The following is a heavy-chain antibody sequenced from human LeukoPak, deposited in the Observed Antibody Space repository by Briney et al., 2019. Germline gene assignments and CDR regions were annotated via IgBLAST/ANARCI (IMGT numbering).Heavy chain of an antibody. V-gene: IGHV3-30*03. D-gene: IGHD4-23*01. CDR2: ISYDGSNK. CDR3: ARLGNSGYGMDV. Sequence: PGGSLRLSCAASGFTFSSYGMHWVRQAPGKGLEWVAVISYDGSNKYYADSVKGRFTISRDNSKNTLYLQMNSLRAEDTAVYYCARLGNSGYGMDVWGQGTTVTVSS. CDR1: GFTFSSYG. J-gene: IGHJ6*02.